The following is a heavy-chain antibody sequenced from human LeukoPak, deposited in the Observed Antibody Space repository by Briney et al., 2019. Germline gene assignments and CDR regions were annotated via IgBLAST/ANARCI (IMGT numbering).Heavy chain of an antibody. D-gene: IGHD1-26*01. CDR1: GYSISSGFY. V-gene: IGHV4-38-2*02. Sequence: PSETLSLTCTVSGYSISSGFYWGWIQQPPGKGLEWIGSIYQSGTYYNPSLKSRVTISMDTSKNQFSLMLNSVTAADTAVYYCARTSTGSQYDAFDIWGQGTMVTVSS. J-gene: IGHJ3*02. CDR2: IYQSGT. CDR3: ARTSTGSQYDAFDI.